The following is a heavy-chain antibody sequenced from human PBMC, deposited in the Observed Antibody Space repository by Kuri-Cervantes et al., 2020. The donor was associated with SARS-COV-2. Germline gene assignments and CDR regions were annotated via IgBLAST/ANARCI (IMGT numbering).Heavy chain of an antibody. V-gene: IGHV3-23*01. D-gene: IGHD2-15*01. CDR1: GFTFSNAW. Sequence: GGSLRLSCAASGFTFSNAWMNWVRQAPGKGLEWVSAISGSGGSTYYADSVKGRFTISRDNSKNTLYLQMNSLRAEDTAVYYCAKIGTQYCSAGSCYVDYWGQGTLVTVSS. CDR2: ISGSGGST. J-gene: IGHJ4*02. CDR3: AKIGTQYCSAGSCYVDY.